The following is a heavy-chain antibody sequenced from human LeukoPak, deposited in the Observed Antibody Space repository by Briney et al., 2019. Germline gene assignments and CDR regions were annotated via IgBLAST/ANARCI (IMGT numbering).Heavy chain of an antibody. V-gene: IGHV3-23*01. Sequence: GGSLRLSCAASGFTFSSYAMSWVRQAPGKGLEWASAISGSGGSTYYADSVKGRFTIPRDNSKNTLYLQMNSLRAEDTAVYYCAKIRSSWLHDDYWGQGTLVTVSS. CDR3: AKIRSSWLHDDY. J-gene: IGHJ4*02. CDR2: ISGSGGST. D-gene: IGHD5-12*01. CDR1: GFTFSSYA.